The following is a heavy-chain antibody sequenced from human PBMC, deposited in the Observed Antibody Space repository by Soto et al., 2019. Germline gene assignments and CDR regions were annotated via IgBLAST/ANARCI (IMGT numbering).Heavy chain of an antibody. Sequence: LRLSCSASGFTFSSYAMHWVRQAPGKGLEWVAVISYDGSNKYYADSVKGRFTISRDNSKNTLYLQMNSLRAEDTAVYYCARDQGSSSSNYYFDYWGQGTLVTVSS. CDR1: GFTFSSYA. CDR2: ISYDGSNK. D-gene: IGHD6-6*01. V-gene: IGHV3-30-3*01. CDR3: ARDQGSSSSNYYFDY. J-gene: IGHJ4*02.